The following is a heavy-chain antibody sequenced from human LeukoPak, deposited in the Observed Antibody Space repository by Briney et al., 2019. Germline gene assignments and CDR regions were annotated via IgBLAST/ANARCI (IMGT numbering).Heavy chain of an antibody. V-gene: IGHV4-34*01. J-gene: IGHJ4*02. Sequence: SETLSLTCAVYGGSFSGYYWSWIRQPPGKGLEWIGEINHSGSTNYNPSLKSRVTISVDTSKNQFSLKLSSVTAADTAVYYCARGQRFRRITMIVVVITPFDDWGQGTLVTVSS. D-gene: IGHD3-22*01. CDR1: GGSFSGYY. CDR3: ARGQRFRRITMIVVVITPFDD. CDR2: INHSGST.